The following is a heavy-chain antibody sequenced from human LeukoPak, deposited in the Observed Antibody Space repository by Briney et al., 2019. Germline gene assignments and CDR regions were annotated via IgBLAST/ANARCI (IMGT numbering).Heavy chain of an antibody. CDR1: GFTFSSYS. CDR2: ISSSSSYI. Sequence: PGGSLRLSCAASGFTFSSYSMNWVRQAPGKGLEWVSSISSSSSYIYYADSVKGRFTISRDNAKNSLYLQMNSLRAEDTAVYYCASDPGVIVIAAAGTPHGMDVWGQGTTVTVSS. V-gene: IGHV3-21*01. D-gene: IGHD6-13*01. CDR3: ASDPGVIVIAAAGTPHGMDV. J-gene: IGHJ6*02.